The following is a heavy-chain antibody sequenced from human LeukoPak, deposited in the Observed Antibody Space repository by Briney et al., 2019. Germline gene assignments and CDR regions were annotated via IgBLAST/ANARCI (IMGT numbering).Heavy chain of an antibody. CDR1: GFTFSDYW. CDR3: ARDRGFSYGIDF. V-gene: IGHV3-7*04. D-gene: IGHD5-18*01. CDR2: IQQDGSEK. Sequence: GGSLRLSCAASGFTFSDYWMSWVRQAPGKGLEWVANIQQDGSEKYYVDSVRGRFTISRDNAKKSLFLQVSSLRGEDTAVYYCARDRGFSYGIDFWGQGTLVSASS. J-gene: IGHJ4*02.